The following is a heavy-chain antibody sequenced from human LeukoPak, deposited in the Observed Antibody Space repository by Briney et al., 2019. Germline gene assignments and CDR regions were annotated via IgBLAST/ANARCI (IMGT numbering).Heavy chain of an antibody. Sequence: SGTLSLTCAVSGGSISSSSYWWSWVRQPPGKGLEWIGDIYHGGSTNYNPSLKSRVTISVDKSKNQFSLKLTPVTAADTAVYFCARSGLGFDYWGQGTLVSVSS. D-gene: IGHD7-27*01. J-gene: IGHJ4*02. CDR1: GGSISSSSYW. CDR3: ARSGLGFDY. CDR2: IYHGGST. V-gene: IGHV4-4*02.